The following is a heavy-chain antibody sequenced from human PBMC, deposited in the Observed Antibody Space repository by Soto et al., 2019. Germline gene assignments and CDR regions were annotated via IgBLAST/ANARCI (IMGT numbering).Heavy chain of an antibody. CDR2: INPNSGGT. D-gene: IGHD2-2*01. Sequence: ASVKVSCKASGYTFTGYYMHWVRQAPGQGLEWMGWINPNSGGTNYAQKFQGWVTMTRDTSISTAYMELSRLRSDDTAVYYCAREWGISNSSDGTDVWDQGTTVTVSS. V-gene: IGHV1-2*04. J-gene: IGHJ6*02. CDR1: GYTFTGYY. CDR3: AREWGISNSSDGTDV.